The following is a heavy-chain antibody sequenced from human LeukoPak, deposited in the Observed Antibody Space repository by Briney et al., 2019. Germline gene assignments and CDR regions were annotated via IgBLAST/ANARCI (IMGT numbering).Heavy chain of an antibody. CDR1: GFTFSSYG. J-gene: IGHJ4*02. V-gene: IGHV3-30*02. D-gene: IGHD3-3*01. Sequence: SGGSLRLSCAASGFTFSSYGMHWVRQAPGKGLEGVAFIRYDGSDKYYGDSVKCRFTISRDNSKNTLYLQMNSLRAEDTAVYYCAKVVLRFLEWVSLPDFWGQGTLVTVSS. CDR2: IRYDGSDK. CDR3: AKVVLRFLEWVSLPDF.